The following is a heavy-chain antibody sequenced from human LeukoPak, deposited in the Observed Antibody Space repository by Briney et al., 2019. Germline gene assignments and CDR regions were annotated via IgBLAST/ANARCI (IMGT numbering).Heavy chain of an antibody. D-gene: IGHD6-13*01. CDR3: ARHVIAAAGVYYFDY. CDR2: IYYSGST. V-gene: IGHV4-39*01. J-gene: IGHJ4*02. CDR1: GFTFSKLAMH. Sequence: PGGSLRLSCSASGFTFSKLAMHWVRQPPGKGLEWIGSIYYSGSTYYNPSLKSRVTISVDTSKNQFSLKLSSVTAADTAVYYCARHVIAAAGVYYFDYWGQGTLVTVSS.